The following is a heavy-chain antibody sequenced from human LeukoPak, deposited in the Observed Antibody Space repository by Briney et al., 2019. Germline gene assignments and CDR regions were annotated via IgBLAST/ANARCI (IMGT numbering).Heavy chain of an antibody. CDR1: GGSISSYY. D-gene: IGHD5-24*01. CDR2: NYYSGST. J-gene: IGHJ4*02. V-gene: IGHV4-59*08. CDR3: ARRGDGYNPFDY. Sequence: PSETLSLTCTVSGGSISSYYWSWIRQPPGKGLKWIGYNYYSGSTNYNPSLKSRVTISVDTSKNQFSLKLSSVTAADTAVYYCARRGDGYNPFDYWGQGTLVTVSS.